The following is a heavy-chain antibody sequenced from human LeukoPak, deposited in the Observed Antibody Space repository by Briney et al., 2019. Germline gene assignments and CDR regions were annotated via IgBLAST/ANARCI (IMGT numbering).Heavy chain of an antibody. Sequence: GASVKVSCKASGYTFTSYGISWVRQAPGQGLEWMGWISAYNGNTNYAQKLQGRVTMTTDTSTSTAYMELRSLRSDDTAVYYCARTLGYCSSTSCRYFDYWGQGTLVTVSS. D-gene: IGHD2-2*01. CDR3: ARTLGYCSSTSCRYFDY. CDR1: GYTFTSYG. V-gene: IGHV1-18*01. CDR2: ISAYNGNT. J-gene: IGHJ4*02.